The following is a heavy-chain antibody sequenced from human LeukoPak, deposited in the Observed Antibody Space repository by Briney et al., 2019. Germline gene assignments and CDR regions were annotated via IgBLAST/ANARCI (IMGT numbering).Heavy chain of an antibody. Sequence: GGSLRLSCAASGFTFSSYGMTWVRLAPGKGLEWVSSISSSSNYIYYADSVKGRFTTSRDNAKNSLYLQMNNLTAEDTAVFYCARDPVVLVPGVMMLESWGQGTLVTVSS. CDR2: ISSSSNYI. D-gene: IGHD2-2*01. V-gene: IGHV3-21*01. CDR1: GFTFSSYG. J-gene: IGHJ4*02. CDR3: ARDPVVLVPGVMMLES.